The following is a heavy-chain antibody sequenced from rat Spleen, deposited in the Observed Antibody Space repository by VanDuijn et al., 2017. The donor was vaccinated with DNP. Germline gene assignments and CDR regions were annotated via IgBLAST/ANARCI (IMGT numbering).Heavy chain of an antibody. CDR1: RFSLTSGN. J-gene: IGHJ1*01. CDR3: AGGTHWYFDV. Sequence: VQLKESGPGLVQPSQTLSLTCTVSRFSLTSGNIHWVRQPPGKGLEWMGGMSDNGNTDYNSALKSRLSISRDTSKSQVFLKVNSLHTNDTAIDFCAGGTHWYFDVWGPGTMFTVSS. CDR2: MSDNGNT. V-gene: IGHV2-1*01. D-gene: IGHD4-3*01.